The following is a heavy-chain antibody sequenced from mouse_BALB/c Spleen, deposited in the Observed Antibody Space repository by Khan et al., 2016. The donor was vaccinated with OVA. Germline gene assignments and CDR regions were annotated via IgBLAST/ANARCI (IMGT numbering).Heavy chain of an antibody. CDR3: TREAYRYDEYYFDY. D-gene: IGHD2-14*01. Sequence: EVELVESGGGLVKPGGSLKLSCAASGFTFSSYVMSWVRQTPEKRLAWVASISSGGTPYYPDSVKGRFTISRDNAMNILYLQMSSLRSEDTAIYXCTREAYRYDEYYFDYWGQGTTLTVSS. J-gene: IGHJ2*01. V-gene: IGHV5-6-5*01. CDR1: GFTFSSYV. CDR2: ISSGGTP.